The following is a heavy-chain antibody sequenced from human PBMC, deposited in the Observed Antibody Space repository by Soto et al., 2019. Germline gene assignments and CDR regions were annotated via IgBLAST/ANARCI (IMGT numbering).Heavy chain of an antibody. J-gene: IGHJ3*02. CDR1: GYPVTAYY. V-gene: IGHV1-2*02. Sequence: QLHLVQSGAVVKKPGASVTVSCSASGYPVTAYYMHWVRQAPGRGLEWMGGINPATGAAKYTQTCQGKVTMTRDTSTSTVFMELSGLKSGDTAVFYCARGGGVGVAGSAAFDMWGQGTLVTVSS. CDR3: ARGGGVGVAGSAAFDM. CDR2: INPATGAA. D-gene: IGHD3-3*01.